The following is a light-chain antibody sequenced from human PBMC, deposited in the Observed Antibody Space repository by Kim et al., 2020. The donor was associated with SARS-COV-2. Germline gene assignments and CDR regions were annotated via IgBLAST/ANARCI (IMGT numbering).Light chain of an antibody. Sequence: ELTQPPSASGTPGQRVTISCSGSSSNIGRDTVHWYKQLPGTAPKLLIYNDNERPSGVPDRFSGSRSGTSASLAISELQSEDEAEYYCASWDDSLYGVVFGGGTKVTVL. J-gene: IGLJ2*01. V-gene: IGLV1-44*01. CDR3: ASWDDSLYGVV. CDR1: SSNIGRDT. CDR2: NDN.